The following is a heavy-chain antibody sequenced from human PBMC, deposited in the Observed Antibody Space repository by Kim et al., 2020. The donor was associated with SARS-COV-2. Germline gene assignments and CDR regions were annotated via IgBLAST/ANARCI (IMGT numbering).Heavy chain of an antibody. Sequence: YYWTWIRQPAGKGLEWIGRIYTSGSTNYNPSLKSRVTVSVDTSKNQVSLNLSSVTAADTAVYYCARGPPSYYYAMDVWGQGTTVTVSS. CDR1: YY. V-gene: IGHV4-4*07. CDR2: IYTSGST. J-gene: IGHJ6*02. CDR3: ARGPPSYYYAMDV.